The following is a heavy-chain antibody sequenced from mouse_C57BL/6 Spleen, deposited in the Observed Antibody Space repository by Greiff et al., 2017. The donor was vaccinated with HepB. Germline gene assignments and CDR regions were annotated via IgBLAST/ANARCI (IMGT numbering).Heavy chain of an antibody. D-gene: IGHD2-2*01. J-gene: IGHJ3*01. CDR3: ARHGLPFAY. CDR1: GFTFSSYT. Sequence: EVQVVESGGGLVKPGGSLKLSCAASGFTFSSYTMSWVRQTPEKRLEWVATISGGGGNTYYPDSVKGRFTISRDNAKNTLYLQMSSLRSEDTALYYCARHGLPFAYWGQGTLVTVSA. CDR2: ISGGGGNT. V-gene: IGHV5-9*01.